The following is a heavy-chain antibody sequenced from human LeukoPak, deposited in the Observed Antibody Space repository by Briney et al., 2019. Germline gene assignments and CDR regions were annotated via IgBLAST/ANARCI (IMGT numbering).Heavy chain of an antibody. D-gene: IGHD3-3*01. J-gene: IGHJ4*02. CDR3: ARDNRGYYDFWSGYYPYYFDY. CDR1: GGSFSGYY. V-gene: IGHV4-34*01. CDR2: INHSGST. Sequence: SETLSLTCAVYGGSFSGYYWSWIRQPPGKGLEWIGEINHSGSTNYNPSLKSRVTLSVDTSKNQFSLKLSSVTAADTAVYYCARDNRGYYDFWSGYYPYYFDYWGQGTLVTVSS.